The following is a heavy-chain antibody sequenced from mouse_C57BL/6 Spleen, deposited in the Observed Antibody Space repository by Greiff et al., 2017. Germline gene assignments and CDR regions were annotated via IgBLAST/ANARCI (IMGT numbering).Heavy chain of an antibody. CDR2: IYPGDGAT. Sequence: QVQLQQSGAELVKPGASVKISCKASGYAFSSYWMNWVKQRPGKGLEWIGQIYPGDGATNYNGKFKGKATLTADKSSSTASMQRSSLTSEYSAVYVCARCCYDYDGYFDFDYWGQGTTLTVSS. D-gene: IGHD2-4*01. CDR3: ARCCYDYDGYFDFDY. V-gene: IGHV1-80*01. J-gene: IGHJ2*01. CDR1: GYAFSSYW.